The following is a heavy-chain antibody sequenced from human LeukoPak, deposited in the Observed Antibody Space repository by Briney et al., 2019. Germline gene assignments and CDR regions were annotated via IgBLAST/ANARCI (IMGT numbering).Heavy chain of an antibody. CDR1: GFTFSSYA. Sequence: GGSLRLSCAASGFTFSSYAMSWVRQAPGKGLEWVSAISGSGGSTYYADSVKGRFTISRDNSKNTLYLQMNSLRAEDTAVYYCANRGRAYGDYENRQIDYWGQGTLVTVSS. CDR3: ANRGRAYGDYENRQIDY. CDR2: ISGSGGST. J-gene: IGHJ4*02. D-gene: IGHD4-17*01. V-gene: IGHV3-23*01.